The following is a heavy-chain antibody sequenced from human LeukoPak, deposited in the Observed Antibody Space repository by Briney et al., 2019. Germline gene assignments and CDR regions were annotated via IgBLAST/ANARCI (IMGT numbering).Heavy chain of an antibody. CDR3: ARDMGLVAASEYFQQ. J-gene: IGHJ1*01. D-gene: IGHD2-15*01. Sequence: SETLSLTCAVSGVSINNYYWSWIRQPPGKGLEWIGNIYYTGSTTLNPSLKSRVTISVDTSKNQFSLSLSSVTAADTAVYYCARDMGLVAASEYFQQWGQGTLVTVSS. CDR2: IYYTGST. CDR1: GVSINNYY. V-gene: IGHV4-59*01.